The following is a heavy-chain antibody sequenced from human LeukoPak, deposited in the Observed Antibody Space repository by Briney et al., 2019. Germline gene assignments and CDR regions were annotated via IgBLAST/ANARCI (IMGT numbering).Heavy chain of an antibody. CDR1: GFTFSSYA. V-gene: IGHV3-23*01. D-gene: IGHD3-10*01. CDR2: ISGSGGST. CDR3: AKDLALLWFGELLPHHGDFDY. J-gene: IGHJ4*02. Sequence: PGGSLRLSCAASGFTFSSYATNWVRQAPGKGLEWVSAISGSGGSTYYADSVKGRFTISRDNSKNTLYLQMNSLRAEDTAVYYCAKDLALLWFGELLPHHGDFDYWGQGNLVTVSS.